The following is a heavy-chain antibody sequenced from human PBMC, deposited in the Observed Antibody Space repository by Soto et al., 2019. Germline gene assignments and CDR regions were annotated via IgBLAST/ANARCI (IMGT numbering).Heavy chain of an antibody. V-gene: IGHV1-69*06. Sequence: STVRVSCKASEGTFNSYVVSWVRQAPGQGLQWMGGIIPLFGTTNYAHQLEGRVTITADTSTTTAYMELSGLRPGDTAVYYCARGDTIFESSERYYHYGLDVWGQGTTVIVSS. CDR3: ARGDTIFESSERYYHYGLDV. D-gene: IGHD3-3*01. CDR1: EGTFNSYV. CDR2: IIPLFGTT. J-gene: IGHJ6*02.